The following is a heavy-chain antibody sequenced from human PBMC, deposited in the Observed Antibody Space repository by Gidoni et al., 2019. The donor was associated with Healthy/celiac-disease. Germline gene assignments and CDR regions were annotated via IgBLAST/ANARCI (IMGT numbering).Heavy chain of an antibody. J-gene: IGHJ4*02. V-gene: IGHV3-23*01. CDR1: GFTFSGYA. CDR3: AKEPTDYYDSSGYYPFDY. D-gene: IGHD3-22*01. Sequence: EVQLLESGGGLVQPGGSLRLSCAASGFTFSGYAMSWVRQAPGKGLEWVSAISGSGGSTYYADSVKGRFTISRDNSKNTLYLQMNSLRAEDTAVYYCAKEPTDYYDSSGYYPFDYWGQGTLVTVSS. CDR2: ISGSGGST.